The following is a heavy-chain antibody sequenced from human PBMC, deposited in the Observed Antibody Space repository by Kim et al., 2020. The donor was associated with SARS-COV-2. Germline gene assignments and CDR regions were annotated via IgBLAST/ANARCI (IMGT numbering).Heavy chain of an antibody. D-gene: IGHD1-1*01. CDR3: ARHFGQTARRTTPFDY. V-gene: IGHV5-51*01. Sequence: SFQGQVTISADKSISTAYLQWSSLKASDTAMYYCARHFGQTARRTTPFDYWGQGTLVTVSS. J-gene: IGHJ4*02.